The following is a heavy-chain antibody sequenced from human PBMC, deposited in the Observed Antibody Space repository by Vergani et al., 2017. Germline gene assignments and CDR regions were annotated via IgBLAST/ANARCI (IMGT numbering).Heavy chain of an antibody. J-gene: IGHJ6*02. V-gene: IGHV3-23*01. CDR3: AKDHIVGATGEYYYYYGMDV. CDR2: ISGSGGST. D-gene: IGHD1-26*01. Sequence: EVQLLESGGGLVQPGGSLRLSCAASGFTSSSYAMSWVRQAPGKGLEWVSAISGSGGSTYYADSVKGRFTISRDNSKNTLYLQMNSLRAEDTAVYYCAKDHIVGATGEYYYYYGMDVWGQGTTVTVSS. CDR1: GFTSSSYA.